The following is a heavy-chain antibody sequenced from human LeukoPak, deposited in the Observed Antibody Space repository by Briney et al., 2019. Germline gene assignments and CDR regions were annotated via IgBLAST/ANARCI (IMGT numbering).Heavy chain of an antibody. V-gene: IGHV5-51*01. CDR2: IYPCYSDT. J-gene: IGHJ4*02. D-gene: IGHD6-19*01. Sequence: GGAPQISSQGAGYRFTSYWIGWGRRKAGKGGEYMGIIYPCYSDTRYSPSFPGQVTISADKSTRTAYLQWSSLKASDTAMYYCARRSSGWYQDYWGQGTLVTVSS. CDR3: ARRSSGWYQDY. CDR1: GYRFTSYW.